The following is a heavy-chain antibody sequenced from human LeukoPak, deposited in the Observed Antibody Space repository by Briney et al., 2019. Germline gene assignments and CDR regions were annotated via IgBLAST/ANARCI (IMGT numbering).Heavy chain of an antibody. CDR1: GGSISSSSYY. J-gene: IGHJ4*02. CDR3: ARAKIAVAGFDY. V-gene: IGHV4-39*01. Sequence: SETLSLTCTVSGGSISSSSYYWGWLRQPPGKGLEWIGSIYYSGSTYYNPSLKSRVTISVDTSKNQFSLKLSSVTAADTAVYYCARAKIAVAGFDYWGQGTLVTVSS. D-gene: IGHD6-19*01. CDR2: IYYSGST.